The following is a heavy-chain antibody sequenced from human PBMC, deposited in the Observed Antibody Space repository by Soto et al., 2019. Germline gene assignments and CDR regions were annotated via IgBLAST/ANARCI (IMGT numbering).Heavy chain of an antibody. J-gene: IGHJ3*02. Sequence: SETLSLTCTVSGGSISSGGYYWSWIRQHPGKGLEWIGYIYYSGSTYYNPSLKSRVTISVDTSKNQFSLKLSSVTAADTAVYYCARAAMVRGSEGAFDIWGQGTMVTVSS. D-gene: IGHD3-10*01. CDR3: ARAAMVRGSEGAFDI. CDR1: GGSISSGGYY. V-gene: IGHV4-31*03. CDR2: IYYSGST.